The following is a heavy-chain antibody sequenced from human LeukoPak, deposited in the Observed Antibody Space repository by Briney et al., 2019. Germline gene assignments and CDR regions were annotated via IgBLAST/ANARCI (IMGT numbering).Heavy chain of an antibody. CDR3: ARYSGYYLSYFDY. CDR2: INHSGST. D-gene: IGHD3-22*01. J-gene: IGHJ4*02. Sequence: SETLSLTCAVYDGSFSGYYWSWIRQPPGKGLEWIGEINHSGSTNYNPSLRSRVTISVDTSKNQFSLKLNSVTAADTAMYYCARYSGYYLSYFDYWGQGTLVTVSS. CDR1: DGSFSGYY. V-gene: IGHV4-34*01.